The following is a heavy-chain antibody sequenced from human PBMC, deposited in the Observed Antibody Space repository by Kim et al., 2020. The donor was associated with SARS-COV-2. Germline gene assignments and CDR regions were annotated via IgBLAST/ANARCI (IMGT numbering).Heavy chain of an antibody. D-gene: IGHD6-19*01. CDR1: GYTFTSYG. V-gene: IGHV1-18*01. CDR2: ISAYNGNT. CDR3: ARDLGSVEQWLATIDQDYYYGMDV. Sequence: ASVKVSCKASGYTFTSYGISWVRQAPGQGLEWMGWISAYNGNTNYAQKLQGRVTMTTDTSTSTAYMELRSLRSDDTAVYYCARDLGSVEQWLATIDQDYYYGMDVWGQGTTVTVSS. J-gene: IGHJ6*02.